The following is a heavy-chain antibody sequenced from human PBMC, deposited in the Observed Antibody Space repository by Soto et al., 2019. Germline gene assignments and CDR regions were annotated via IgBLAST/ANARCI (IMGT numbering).Heavy chain of an antibody. Sequence: GGSLRLSCAASGFTFSNAWMSWVRQAPGKGLEWVGRIKSKTDGGTTDYAAPVKGRFTISRDDSKNTLYLQMNSLKTEDTAVYYCTTIPVYDFWSGFYYYYYTDVWGKGTTVTVSS. CDR1: GFTFSNAW. CDR2: IKSKTDGGTT. J-gene: IGHJ6*03. D-gene: IGHD3-3*01. V-gene: IGHV3-15*01. CDR3: TTIPVYDFWSGFYYYYYTDV.